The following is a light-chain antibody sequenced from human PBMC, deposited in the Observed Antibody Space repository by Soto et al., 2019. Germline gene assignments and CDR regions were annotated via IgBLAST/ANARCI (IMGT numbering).Light chain of an antibody. V-gene: IGKV1-12*01. J-gene: IGKJ5*01. CDR3: LQADTFPIT. CDR1: QDISGW. CDR2: AAS. Sequence: DIQMTQSPSSVSASVGDRVTITCRASQDISGWLAWYQQKPGKAPKLLIYAASSLQSGVPSRFSGSGSGTYFTLTITSLQSEDFATYYCLQADTFPITFGLGTRLEI.